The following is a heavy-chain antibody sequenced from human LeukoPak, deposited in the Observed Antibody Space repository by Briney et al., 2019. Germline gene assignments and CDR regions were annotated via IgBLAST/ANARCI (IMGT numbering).Heavy chain of an antibody. CDR2: ISGSGGST. Sequence: GGSLRLSCAASGFTFSSYAMRWVRQAPGKGLEWVSAISGSGGSTYYAASVKGRFTISRDNSKNTLYLQMNSLRAEDTAVYYCAKDFWSGYYFDYWGQGTLVTVSS. D-gene: IGHD3-3*01. CDR1: GFTFSSYA. V-gene: IGHV3-23*01. CDR3: AKDFWSGYYFDY. J-gene: IGHJ4*02.